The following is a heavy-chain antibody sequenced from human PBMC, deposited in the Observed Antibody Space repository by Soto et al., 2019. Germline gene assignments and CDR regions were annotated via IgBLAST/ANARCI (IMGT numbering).Heavy chain of an antibody. Sequence: EVQLLESGGGLGQPGGSLRLSCAASGFSFSSYAMTWVRQAPGRGLEWVSAISGSGSPTYYADSVKGRFTISRDNSKNTLYLQMNGRSADATAVYYCARDRAGGTYNYYYGMDVWGQGTTVTVSS. CDR2: ISGSGSPT. J-gene: IGHJ6*02. D-gene: IGHD1-26*01. CDR1: GFSFSSYA. CDR3: ARDRAGGTYNYYYGMDV. V-gene: IGHV3-23*01.